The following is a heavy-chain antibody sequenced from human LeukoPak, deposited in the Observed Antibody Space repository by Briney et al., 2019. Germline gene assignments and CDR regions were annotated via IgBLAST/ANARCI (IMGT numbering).Heavy chain of an antibody. Sequence: GGSLRLSCAASGFTFSGSAMHWVRQASGKGLEWVGRIRSKANSYATAYAASVKGRFTISRDDSKNTAYLQMNSLKTEDTAVYYCIKATAVAGPFDYWGQGTLVTVSS. CDR1: GFTFSGSA. CDR2: IRSKANSYAT. V-gene: IGHV3-73*01. D-gene: IGHD6-19*01. CDR3: IKATAVAGPFDY. J-gene: IGHJ4*02.